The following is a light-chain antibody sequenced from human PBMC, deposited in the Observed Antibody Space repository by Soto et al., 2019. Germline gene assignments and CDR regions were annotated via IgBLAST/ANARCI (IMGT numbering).Light chain of an antibody. CDR3: GTWDNSLTSGV. V-gene: IGLV1-51*02. J-gene: IGLJ3*02. Sequence: QSVLTQPPSVSAAPGQKVTISCSGSGSNLGNNYVSWYQQLPGTAPKLLIFENDKRPSGIPDRFSGSKSGTSATLGITGLQTGDEADYYCGTWDNSLTSGVFGGGTKLTVL. CDR1: GSNLGNNY. CDR2: END.